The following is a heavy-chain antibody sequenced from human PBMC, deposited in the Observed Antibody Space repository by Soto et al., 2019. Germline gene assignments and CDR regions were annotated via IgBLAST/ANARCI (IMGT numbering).Heavy chain of an antibody. CDR1: GYTFTSYA. V-gene: IGHV1-3*01. CDR2: INAGNGNI. Sequence: ASVKVSCKASGYTFTSYAMHWVRQAPGQRLEWMGWINAGNGNIKYSQKFQGRVTITRDTSASTAYMELNSLRAEDTAVYYCARDSGYSYGPLDYWGQGTLVTVSS. D-gene: IGHD5-18*01. J-gene: IGHJ4*02. CDR3: ARDSGYSYGPLDY.